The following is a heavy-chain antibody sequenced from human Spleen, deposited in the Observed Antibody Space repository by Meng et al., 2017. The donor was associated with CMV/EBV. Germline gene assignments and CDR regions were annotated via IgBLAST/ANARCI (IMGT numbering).Heavy chain of an antibody. CDR2: IMPILAIT. CDR1: GGTFGNKA. CDR3: ARASGYVQPFDH. J-gene: IGHJ4*02. Sequence: QVQLVQSGAEGKQSGSSVILSCKASGGTFGNKAFNWVRQAPGQGPEWMGQIMPILAITHYAQRFQGRVTITADKSTSTVYMELRSLRPEDTAVYYCARASGYVQPFDHWGQGSLVTVSS. V-gene: IGHV1-69*10. D-gene: IGHD5-12*01.